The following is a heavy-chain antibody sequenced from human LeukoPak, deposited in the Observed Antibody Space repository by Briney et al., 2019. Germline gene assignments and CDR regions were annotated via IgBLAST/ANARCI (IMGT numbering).Heavy chain of an antibody. CDR1: RFTLSSNY. CDR2: IYTGGSK. D-gene: IGHD6-19*01. V-gene: IGHV3-66*01. Sequence: PRGSLRLSRAASRFTLSSNYISSVGQAPGKRLEGVAVIYTGGSKYYADPVKGRFTISRDNSKNTLSLQMNRLRAEDTAVYYCAREGSSSGWWYFDYWGEGTL. CDR3: AREGSSSGWWYFDY. J-gene: IGHJ4*02.